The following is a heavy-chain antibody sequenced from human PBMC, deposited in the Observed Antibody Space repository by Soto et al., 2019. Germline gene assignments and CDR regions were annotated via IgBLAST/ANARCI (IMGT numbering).Heavy chain of an antibody. CDR2: INPNSGGT. V-gene: IGHV1-2*04. CDR3: ARAVSGITMVRGVITRDFYYYYYYGMDV. D-gene: IGHD3-10*01. Sequence: GASVKVSCKASGYTFIGYYIHWVRQAPGQGLEWMGWINPNSGGTNYAQRFQGWVTMTRDRSISTAYMELSRLKSDDTAVYYCARAVSGITMVRGVITRDFYYYYYYGMDVWGQGTTVTVSS. J-gene: IGHJ6*02. CDR1: GYTFIGYY.